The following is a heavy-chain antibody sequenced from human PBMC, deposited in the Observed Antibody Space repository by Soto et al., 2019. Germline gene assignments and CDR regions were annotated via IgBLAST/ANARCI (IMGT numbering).Heavy chain of an antibody. CDR3: AKAFYPSVAISSGDY. D-gene: IGHD3-22*01. Sequence: QVQLVESGGGVVQPGRYLRLSCAASGFNFRNYDMHWVRQAPGKGLEWVAVISYDGHTQNYADSVKGRFTISRDNSKNTVYLQMNRLSAEDAALYYCAKAFYPSVAISSGDYWGQGTLVTVSS. J-gene: IGHJ4*02. CDR2: ISYDGHTQ. V-gene: IGHV3-30*18. CDR1: GFNFRNYD.